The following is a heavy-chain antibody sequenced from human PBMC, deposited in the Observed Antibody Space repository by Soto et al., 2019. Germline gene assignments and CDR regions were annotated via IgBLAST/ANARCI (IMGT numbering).Heavy chain of an antibody. CDR2: SFHTGNT. Sequence: SETLSLTCDVSGDYISSSRWWTWVRQPPGKGLEWIGDSFHTGNTNYNPSLKSRVTMSVDTSKNQFSLKLTSVTAVDTAVYYCARREIQGPIDYWGQGTLVTVSS. V-gene: IGHV4-4*02. J-gene: IGHJ4*02. CDR3: ARREIQGPIDY. CDR1: GDYISSSRW. D-gene: IGHD1-26*01.